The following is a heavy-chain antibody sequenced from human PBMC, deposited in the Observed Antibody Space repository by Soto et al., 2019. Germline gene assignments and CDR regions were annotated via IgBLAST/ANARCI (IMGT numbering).Heavy chain of an antibody. CDR3: TTVDAVVLN. CDR1: GFTFSNAW. Sequence: EVQLVESGGGLVKPGGSLRLSCAGSGFTFSNAWMSWVRQAPGGGLEWVGRIKRNIDGGTTDYAAPVKGRFAISRDDSNSILYLEMNSLRSEDTAFYYCTTVDAVVLNWGQGLLVTVSS. J-gene: IGHJ4*02. D-gene: IGHD6-19*01. V-gene: IGHV3-15*01. CDR2: IKRNIDGGTT.